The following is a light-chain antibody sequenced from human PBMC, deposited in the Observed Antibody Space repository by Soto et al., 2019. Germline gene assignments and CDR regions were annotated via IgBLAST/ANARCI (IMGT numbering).Light chain of an antibody. J-gene: IGKJ2*01. Sequence: EVVLTQSPGTLSLSPGESATLSCRASQNVGHNLAWYQQKPGQAPRLLIYAASDRATGIPARFRGSGSDTAFTLTITSVEPEDFAVYYCQQRSRWSRDTCGQGTKLEIK. CDR2: AAS. CDR1: QNVGHN. V-gene: IGKV3-11*01. CDR3: QQRSRWSRDT.